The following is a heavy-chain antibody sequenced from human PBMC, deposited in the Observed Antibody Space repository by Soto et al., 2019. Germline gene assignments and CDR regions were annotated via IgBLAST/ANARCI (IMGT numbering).Heavy chain of an antibody. CDR1: GYTFTSYA. D-gene: IGHD3-10*01. V-gene: IGHV1-3*01. J-gene: IGHJ4*02. CDR3: ARVSLWFGESSGPFDY. Sequence: QVQLVQSGAEVKKPGASVKVSCKASGYTFTSYAMHWVRQAPGQRLEWMGWINAGNGNTKYSQKFQGRVTITRDTSASTAYMELSSLRSEDTAVYYCARVSLWFGESSGPFDYWGQGTLVTVSS. CDR2: INAGNGNT.